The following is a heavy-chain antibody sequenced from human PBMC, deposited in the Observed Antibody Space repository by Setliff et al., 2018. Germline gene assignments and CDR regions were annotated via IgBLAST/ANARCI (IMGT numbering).Heavy chain of an antibody. J-gene: IGHJ6*03. CDR1: GFTFSDYY. CDR2: INQDGSEK. Sequence: GGPLRLSCAASGFTFSDYYMSWIRQAPGKGLEWVANINQDGSEKYYVDSVKGRFTISRDNARNSLYLQMNSLRAEDTAVYYCARVWFGNMDVWGKGTTVTVSS. CDR3: ARVWFGNMDV. D-gene: IGHD3-10*01. V-gene: IGHV3-7*03.